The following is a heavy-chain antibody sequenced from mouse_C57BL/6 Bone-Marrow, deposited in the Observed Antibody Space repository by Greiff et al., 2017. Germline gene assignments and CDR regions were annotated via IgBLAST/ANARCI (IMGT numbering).Heavy chain of an antibody. CDR2: ISYDGSN. Sequence: ESGPGLVKPSQSLSLTCSVTGYSITSGYYWNWIRQFPGNKLEWMGYISYDGSNNYNPSLKNRSSITRDTSKSQFFLKLNSVTTEDTATYYCARGNFWSSYWYFDVWGTGTTVTVAS. J-gene: IGHJ1*03. V-gene: IGHV3-6*01. CDR3: ARGNFWSSYWYFDV. CDR1: GYSITSGYY.